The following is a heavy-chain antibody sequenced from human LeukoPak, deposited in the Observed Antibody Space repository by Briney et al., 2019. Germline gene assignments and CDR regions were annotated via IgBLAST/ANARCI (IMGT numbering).Heavy chain of an antibody. CDR1: GGAISSYY. D-gene: IGHD5-24*01. Sequence: PSETLSLTCTVSGGAISSYYWSWIRQPPGKGLEWIGYIYYSGSTNYNPSLKSRVTISVDTSKNQFSLKLSSVTAADTAVYYCARFSGMANLFDYWGQGTLVTVSS. V-gene: IGHV4-59*08. CDR2: IYYSGST. J-gene: IGHJ4*02. CDR3: ARFSGMANLFDY.